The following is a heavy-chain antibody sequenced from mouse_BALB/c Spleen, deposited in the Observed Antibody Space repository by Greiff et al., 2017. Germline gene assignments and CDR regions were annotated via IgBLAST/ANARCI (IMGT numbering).Heavy chain of an antibody. CDR3: ARTLHYYGRGGYAMDY. CDR1: GYSITSDYA. Sequence: EVKLQESGPGLVKPSQSLSLTCTVTGYSITSDYAWNWIRQFPGNKLEWMGYISYSGSTSYNPSLKSRISITRDTSKNQFFLQLNSVTTEDTATYYCARTLHYYGRGGYAMDYWGQGTSVTVSS. J-gene: IGHJ4*01. CDR2: ISYSGST. D-gene: IGHD1-1*01. V-gene: IGHV3-2*02.